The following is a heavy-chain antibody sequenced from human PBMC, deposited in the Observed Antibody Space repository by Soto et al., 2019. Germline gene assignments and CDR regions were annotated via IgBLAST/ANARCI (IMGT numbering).Heavy chain of an antibody. V-gene: IGHV3-21*01. Sequence: LRLSCISSGFTFRTYTMNWVRQAPGKGLEWVSGIRGFSPYTFYAESVKGRFTISRDNAKNSLYLQMNSLRAEDTAVYYCARDRGYDAHDYYYNAMDVWGQGTTVTVSS. CDR3: ARDRGYDAHDYYYNAMDV. D-gene: IGHD2-15*01. CDR1: GFTFRTYT. CDR2: IRGFSPYT. J-gene: IGHJ6*02.